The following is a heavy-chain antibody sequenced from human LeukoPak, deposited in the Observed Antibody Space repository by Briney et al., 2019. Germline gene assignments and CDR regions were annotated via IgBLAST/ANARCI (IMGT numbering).Heavy chain of an antibody. CDR3: ARGAGSRGGYYYCYMDV. D-gene: IGHD3-10*01. CDR2: IYYSGST. CDR1: GGSISSHY. V-gene: IGHV4-59*11. Sequence: PSETLSLTCTVSGGSISSHYWSWIRQPPGKGLEWIGYIYYSGSTNYNPSLKSRVTISVDTSKNQFSLKLSSVTAADTAVYYCARGAGSRGGYYYCYMDVWGKGTTVTVSS. J-gene: IGHJ6*03.